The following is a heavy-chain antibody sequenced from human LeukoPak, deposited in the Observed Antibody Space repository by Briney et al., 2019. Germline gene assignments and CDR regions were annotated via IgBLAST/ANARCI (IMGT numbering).Heavy chain of an antibody. CDR1: GGSINNYY. D-gene: IGHD6-19*01. CDR2: IYSSGST. J-gene: IGHJ4*02. Sequence: SETLSLTCTVSGGSINNYYWSWIRQPAGKGLEWIGRIYSSGSTNYSPSLKSRVTMSVDTSKNQFSLKLSSVTAADTAVYYCARGSSGWYSTDYWGQGTLVTVSS. V-gene: IGHV4-4*07. CDR3: ARGSSGWYSTDY.